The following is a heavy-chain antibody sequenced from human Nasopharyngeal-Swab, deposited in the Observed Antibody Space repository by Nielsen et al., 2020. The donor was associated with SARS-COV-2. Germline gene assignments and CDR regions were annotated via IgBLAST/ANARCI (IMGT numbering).Heavy chain of an antibody. CDR3: AKDMSKFYYYGMDV. J-gene: IGHJ6*02. CDR2: ISWNSGSL. CDR1: GFTFDDYA. V-gene: IGHV3-9*01. Sequence: SLKISCAASGFTFDDYAMHWVRQAPGKGLEWVSGISWNSGSLGYADSAKGRFTISRDNAKNSLYLQMNSLRAEDTALYYCAKDMSKFYYYGMDVWGQGTTVTVSS. D-gene: IGHD5/OR15-5a*01.